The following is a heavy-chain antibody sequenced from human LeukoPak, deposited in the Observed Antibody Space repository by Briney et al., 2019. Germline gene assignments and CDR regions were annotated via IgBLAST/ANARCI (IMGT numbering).Heavy chain of an antibody. CDR3: ARRADIVVVPAAARRPKKYNWFDP. CDR1: GGSISSSIYY. Sequence: PSETLSLTCTVSGGSISSSIYYWGWIRQPPGKGLEWIGTIYYSGTTYYNPSLKSRVTISVDTSKNQFSLKLSSVTAADTAVYYCARRADIVVVPAAARRPKKYNWFDPWGQGTLVTVSS. J-gene: IGHJ5*02. CDR2: IYYSGTT. V-gene: IGHV4-39*01. D-gene: IGHD2-2*01.